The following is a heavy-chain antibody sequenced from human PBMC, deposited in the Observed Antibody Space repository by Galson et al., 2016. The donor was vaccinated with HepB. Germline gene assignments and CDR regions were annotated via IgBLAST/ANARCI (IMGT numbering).Heavy chain of an antibody. CDR2: IDSSGDT. V-gene: IGHV4/OR15-8*02. CDR3: VNNGWYCLES. Sequence: SETLSLTCAVSPGSFSDDSYWSWVRQPPGKGLEWIAEIDSSGDTNYSPSLKSRVTISIDVSNNQFALKVASVTAADTAIYYCVNNGWYCLESWGQGALVTVSS. J-gene: IGHJ5*01. CDR1: PGSFSDDSY. D-gene: IGHD2-15*01.